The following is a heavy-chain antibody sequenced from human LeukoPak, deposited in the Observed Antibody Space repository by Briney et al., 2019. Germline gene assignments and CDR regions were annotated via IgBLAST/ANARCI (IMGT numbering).Heavy chain of an antibody. J-gene: IGHJ3*02. CDR2: IYYSGST. CDR3: ARAVVTHDAFDI. CDR1: GGSISSYY. D-gene: IGHD4-23*01. V-gene: IGHV4-39*07. Sequence: SETLSLTCTVSGGSISSYYWGWIRQPPGKGLEWIGSIYYSGSTYYNPSLKSRVTISVDTSKNQFSLKLSSVTAADTAVYYCARAVVTHDAFDIWGQGTMVTVSS.